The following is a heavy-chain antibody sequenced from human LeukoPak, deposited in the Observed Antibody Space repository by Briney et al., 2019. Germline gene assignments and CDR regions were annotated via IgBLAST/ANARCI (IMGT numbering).Heavy chain of an antibody. CDR3: AREGADVDY. V-gene: IGHV4-34*01. J-gene: IGHJ4*02. D-gene: IGHD3-16*01. CDR1: GGSFSGYY. Sequence: SETLSLTCVVDGGSFSGYYWSWIRQPPGKGLEWIGEINHSGSTNYNPSLKSRVTMSVDTPKNRFSLRLSSVTAADTAVYYCAREGADVDYWGQGTLVTVSS. CDR2: INHSGST.